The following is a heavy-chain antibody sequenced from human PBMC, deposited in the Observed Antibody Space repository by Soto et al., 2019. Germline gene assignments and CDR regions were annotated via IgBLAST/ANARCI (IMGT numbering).Heavy chain of an antibody. CDR3: ARSYISSSYWFDP. CDR1: GYTFITYF. CDR2: INPSCGTT. D-gene: IGHD6-6*01. V-gene: IGHV1-46*03. J-gene: IGHJ5*02. Sequence: ASVKVSCKASGYTFITYFMHWGRQAPGQGLGSMGVINPSCGTTTYAQKFQDRVTMTRDTSASTVYMELSSLRSEDTAMYYCARSYISSSYWFDPWGQGTLVTVSS.